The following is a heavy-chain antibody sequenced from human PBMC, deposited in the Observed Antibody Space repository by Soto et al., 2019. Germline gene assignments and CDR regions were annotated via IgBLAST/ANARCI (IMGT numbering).Heavy chain of an antibody. CDR3: ARPLVAPVAGPYYYGMDV. CDR1: GFTFSSYA. V-gene: IGHV3-33*08. Sequence: PGGSLRLSCAPSGFTFSSYAMHWVRQAPGKGLEWVAVIWYAGNTKYYADSVTGRFTISRDNLRSTVYLQMNSLTAEDTAVYYCARPLVAPVAGPYYYGMDVRGQGTTVTVSS. CDR2: IWYAGNTK. J-gene: IGHJ6*02. D-gene: IGHD6-19*01.